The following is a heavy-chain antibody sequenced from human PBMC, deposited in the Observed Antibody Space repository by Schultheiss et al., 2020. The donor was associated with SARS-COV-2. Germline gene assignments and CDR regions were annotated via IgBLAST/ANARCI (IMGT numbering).Heavy chain of an antibody. J-gene: IGHJ5*02. CDR1: SGSFSGYY. D-gene: IGHD1-26*01. CDR2: IHHSGST. CDR3: ARDWGLSGSYLGIGWFDP. V-gene: IGHV4-34*01. Sequence: SETLSLTCAVYSGSFSGYYWSWIRQPPGKGLEWIGEIHHSGSTNYNPSLKSRVTISVDTSKNQFSLKLTSVTAADTAVYYCARDWGLSGSYLGIGWFDPWGQGSLVTVSS.